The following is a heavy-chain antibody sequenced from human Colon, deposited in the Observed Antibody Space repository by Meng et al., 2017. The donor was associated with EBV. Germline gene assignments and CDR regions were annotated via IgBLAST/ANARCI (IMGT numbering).Heavy chain of an antibody. CDR2: ISGTGGST. CDR1: GFTFSNYA. V-gene: IGHV3-23*04. CDR3: AKGGSSCCFDC. J-gene: IGHJ4*02. D-gene: IGHD2-15*01. Sequence: GQLVVSGGGLVPPRGSLRLSRAASGFTFSNYAMSWVRQAPGKGLEWVSSISGTGGSTYYADSVKGRFTISRDSSKNTLYLQMNSLRAEDTAVYYCAKGGSSCCFDCWGQGTLVTVSS.